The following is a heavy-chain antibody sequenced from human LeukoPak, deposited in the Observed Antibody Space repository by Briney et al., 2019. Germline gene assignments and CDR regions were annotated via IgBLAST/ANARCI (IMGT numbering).Heavy chain of an antibody. J-gene: IGHJ4*02. D-gene: IGHD6-19*01. CDR1: GFTFSSYA. CDR3: AKGIAVTGTELAD. CDR2: IRYDGSIK. V-gene: IGHV3-30*02. Sequence: GGSLRLSCAASGFTFSSYAMHWVRQAPGKGLEWVSFIRYDGSIKYYADSVEGRFTISRDNSKNTLYLQMNSLRAEDTAVYYCAKGIAVTGTELADWGQGTLVTVSS.